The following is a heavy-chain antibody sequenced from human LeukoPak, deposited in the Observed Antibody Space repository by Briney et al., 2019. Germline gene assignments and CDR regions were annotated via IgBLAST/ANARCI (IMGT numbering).Heavy chain of an antibody. D-gene: IGHD6-19*01. CDR2: IWYDGSNK. CDR3: ARVVSSRNDAFDI. Sequence: GGSLRLSCAASGFTFSSYGMHWVRQAPGKGLEWVAVIWYDGSNKYYADSVKGRFTISRDNSKNTLYLQMNSLRAEDTAVYYCARVVSSRNDAFDIWGQGTIVTVSS. J-gene: IGHJ3*02. CDR1: GFTFSSYG. V-gene: IGHV3-33*01.